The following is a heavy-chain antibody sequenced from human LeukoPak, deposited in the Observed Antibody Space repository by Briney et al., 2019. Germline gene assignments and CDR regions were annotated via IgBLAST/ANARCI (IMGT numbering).Heavy chain of an antibody. CDR3: TRHRGFWFYDY. CDR2: IYHSGST. D-gene: IGHD3-3*01. CDR1: GYSISSGYY. J-gene: IGHJ4*02. Sequence: SETLSLTCAVSGYSISSGYYWGWIRQPPGKGLEWIGSIYHSGSTYYNPSLKSRVTISVDTSKNQFSLKLSSVTAADTAVYYSTRHRGFWFYDYWGQGTLVTVSS. V-gene: IGHV4-38-2*01.